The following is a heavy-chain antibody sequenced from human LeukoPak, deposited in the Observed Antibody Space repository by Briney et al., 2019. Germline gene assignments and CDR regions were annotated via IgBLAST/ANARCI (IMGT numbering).Heavy chain of an antibody. CDR3: ASSRGYSSSLWYYYMDV. J-gene: IGHJ6*03. Sequence: SETLSLTCAVYGGSFSGYYWSSIRQPPGKGLEWIGEINHSGTTNYNPSLKSRVTVSIDTSRNQFSLKLSSLTAADTGVYYCASSRGYSSSLWYYYMDVWGKGTTVTVSS. D-gene: IGHD6-13*01. CDR1: GGSFSGYY. CDR2: INHSGTT. V-gene: IGHV4-34*01.